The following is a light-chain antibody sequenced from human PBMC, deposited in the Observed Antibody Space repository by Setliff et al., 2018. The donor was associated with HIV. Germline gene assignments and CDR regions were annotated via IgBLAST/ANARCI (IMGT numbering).Light chain of an antibody. CDR1: SSDVGGYNY. CDR3: SSYTSSSTFV. Sequence: QSALTQPASVSGSPGQSITISCTGTSSDVGGYNYLSWYQQHPGKAPKLMIYDVSKRPSGVSLRFSASKSGTTASLTISGLQAEDEADYYCSSYTSSSTFVFGTGTKVTVL. J-gene: IGLJ1*01. CDR2: DVS. V-gene: IGLV2-14*01.